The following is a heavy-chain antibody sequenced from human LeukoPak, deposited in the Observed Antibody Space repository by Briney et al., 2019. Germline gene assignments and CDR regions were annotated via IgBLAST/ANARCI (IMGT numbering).Heavy chain of an antibody. CDR1: GFTFSSSG. CDR3: AKDWGY. D-gene: IGHD3-16*01. CDR2: ISGGGENT. Sequence: GGSLRLSCAASGFTFSSSGMTWVRQAPGKGLEWVSGISGGGENTYYADSVKGRFTTSRDNSKNTLYLQMNSLRVDDTALYYCAKDWGYWGQGALVTVSS. V-gene: IGHV3-23*01. J-gene: IGHJ4*02.